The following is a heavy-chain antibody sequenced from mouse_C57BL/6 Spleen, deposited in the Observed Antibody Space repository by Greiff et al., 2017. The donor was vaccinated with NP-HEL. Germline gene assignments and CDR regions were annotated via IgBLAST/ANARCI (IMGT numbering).Heavy chain of an antibody. CDR2: ISYDGSN. V-gene: IGHV3-6*01. CDR3: ARDDSMDY. J-gene: IGHJ4*01. Sequence: EVQLQQSGPGLVKPSQSLSLTCSVSGYSITSGYYWNWIRQFPGNKLEWMGYISYDGSNNYNPSLKNRITITRDTSKNQFFLELNSVTTEDTATYYCARDDSMDYWGQGTSVTVSS. CDR1: GYSITSGYY.